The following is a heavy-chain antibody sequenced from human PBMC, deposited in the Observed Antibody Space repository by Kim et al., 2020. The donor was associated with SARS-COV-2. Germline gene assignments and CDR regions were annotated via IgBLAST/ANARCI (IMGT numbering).Heavy chain of an antibody. Sequence: SETLSLTCTVSGGSISSGGYYWSWIRQHPGKGLEWIGYIYYSGSTYYNPSLKSRVTISVDTSKNQFSLKLSSVTAADTAVYYCASASIVVVPAARWVSAFDIWGQGTMVTVSS. CDR3: ASASIVVVPAARWVSAFDI. V-gene: IGHV4-31*03. CDR2: IYYSGST. D-gene: IGHD2-2*01. CDR1: GGSISSGGYY. J-gene: IGHJ3*02.